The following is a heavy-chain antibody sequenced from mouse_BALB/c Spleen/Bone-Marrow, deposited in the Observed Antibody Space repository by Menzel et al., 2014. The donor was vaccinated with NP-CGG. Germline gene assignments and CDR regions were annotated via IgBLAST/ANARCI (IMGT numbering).Heavy chain of an antibody. CDR1: GFNIKDTY. J-gene: IGHJ1*01. Sequence: VQLQQPGAELAKPGASVKLSCTASGFNIKDTYMHWVKQRPEQGLEWIGRIDPANGNTKYDPKFQGKATITADTSSNTAYLQLSSLTSEDTAVYYCANYRYGWYFDVWGAGTTVTVSS. D-gene: IGHD2-14*01. CDR2: IDPANGNT. V-gene: IGHV14-3*02. CDR3: ANYRYGWYFDV.